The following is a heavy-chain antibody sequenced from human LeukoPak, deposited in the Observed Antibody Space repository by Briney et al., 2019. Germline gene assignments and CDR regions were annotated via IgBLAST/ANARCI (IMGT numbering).Heavy chain of an antibody. J-gene: IGHJ6*03. CDR2: ISFSGTYI. CDR3: ARGIMTPYYMDV. Sequence: GGSLRLSCAASGFTFSAYSLNWVRQAPGKGLEWISSISFSGTYIYYADSVQGRITISRDNAKNSLYLQMNSLRAEDTAVYYCARGIMTPYYMDVWGGGTTVTVSS. V-gene: IGHV3-21*01. D-gene: IGHD3-16*01. CDR1: GFTFSAYS.